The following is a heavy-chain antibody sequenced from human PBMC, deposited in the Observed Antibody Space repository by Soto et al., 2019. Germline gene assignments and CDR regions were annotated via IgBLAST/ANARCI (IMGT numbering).Heavy chain of an antibody. Sequence: GGSLRLSCAASGFTFSSYSMNWVRQAPGKGLEWVSSISSSSSYIYYADSVKGRFTISRDNAKNSLYLQMNSLRAEDTAVYYCASSSEIDYRVSDFDYWGQGTLVTVSS. V-gene: IGHV3-21*01. J-gene: IGHJ4*02. CDR3: ASSSEIDYRVSDFDY. CDR2: ISSSSSYI. D-gene: IGHD5-12*01. CDR1: GFTFSSYS.